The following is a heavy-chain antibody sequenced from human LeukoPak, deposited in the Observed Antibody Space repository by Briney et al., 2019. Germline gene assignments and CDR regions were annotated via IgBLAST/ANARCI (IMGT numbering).Heavy chain of an antibody. D-gene: IGHD2-2*01. CDR3: AHRKATSWAHDY. V-gene: IGHV3-53*01. J-gene: IGHJ4*02. CDR1: GFTVSGNY. CDR2: IYTAGST. Sequence: GGSLRLSCAASGFTVSGNYMSWVRQAPGKGLEWVSVIYTAGSTYNADSVKGRFTISRDKSKNTLYLQMNTLRAEDTAVYYCAHRKATSWAHDYWGQGTLVTVSS.